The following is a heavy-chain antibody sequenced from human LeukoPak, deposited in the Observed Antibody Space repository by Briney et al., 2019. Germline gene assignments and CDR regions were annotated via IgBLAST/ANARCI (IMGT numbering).Heavy chain of an antibody. Sequence: PSETLSLTCTVSGGSISSSSYYWGWIRQPPGKGLEWIGSIYYSGSTYYNPSLKSRVTISVDTSKNQSSLKLSSVTAADTAVYYCARQTGYFDYWGQGTLVTVSS. V-gene: IGHV4-39*01. CDR2: IYYSGST. CDR1: GGSISSSSYY. CDR3: ARQTGYFDY. J-gene: IGHJ4*02. D-gene: IGHD3-9*01.